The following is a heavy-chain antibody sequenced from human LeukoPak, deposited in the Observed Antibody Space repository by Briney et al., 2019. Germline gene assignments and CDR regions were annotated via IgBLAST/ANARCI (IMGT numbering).Heavy chain of an antibody. CDR3: ARVGGYDYTIDY. V-gene: IGHV4-30-4*01. Sequence: PSQTLSLTCTVSGGSINSGDYYWNWIRQPPGKGLEWIGYIYYSGSTYYNPSLKSRVTISVDTSKNQFSLKLSSVTAADTAVYYCARVGGYDYTIDYWGQGTLVTVSS. D-gene: IGHD5-12*01. J-gene: IGHJ4*02. CDR1: GGSINSGDYY. CDR2: IYYSGST.